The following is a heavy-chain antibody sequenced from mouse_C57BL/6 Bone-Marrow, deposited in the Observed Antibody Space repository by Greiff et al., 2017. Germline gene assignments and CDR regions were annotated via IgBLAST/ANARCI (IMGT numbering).Heavy chain of an antibody. CDR1: GYTFTDYY. Sequence: VQLKQSGPELVKPGASVKISCKASGYTFTDYYMNWVKQSHGKSLEWIGDINPNNGGTSYNQKFKGKATLTVDKSSSTAYMELRSLTSEDSAVYYCARPGYYFDYWGQGTTLTVSS. CDR2: INPNNGGT. CDR3: ARPGYYFDY. V-gene: IGHV1-26*01. J-gene: IGHJ2*01.